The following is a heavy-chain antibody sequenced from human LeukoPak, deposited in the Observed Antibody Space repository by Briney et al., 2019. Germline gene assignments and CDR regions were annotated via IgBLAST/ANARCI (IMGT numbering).Heavy chain of an antibody. V-gene: IGHV3-15*01. Sequence: GGSLRLSCAASGFTFSNAWMSWVRQAPGKGLEWVGRIKSKTDGGTTDYAAPVKGRFTISRDDSKNTLYLQVNSLRAEDTAVYYCAKGINSGYYFDYWGQGTLVTVSS. J-gene: IGHJ4*02. D-gene: IGHD3-22*01. CDR3: AKGINSGYYFDY. CDR1: GFTFSNAW. CDR2: IKSKTDGGTT.